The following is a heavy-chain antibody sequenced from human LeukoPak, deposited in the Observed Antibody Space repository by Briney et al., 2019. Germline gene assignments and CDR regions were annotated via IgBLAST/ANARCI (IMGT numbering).Heavy chain of an antibody. CDR1: GFTFSSYA. J-gene: IGHJ4*01. V-gene: IGHV3-74*01. CDR3: ARNNWGIDY. Sequence: PGRSLRLSCAASGFTFSSYAMHWVRQAPGKGLVWVSRINSDGSSTSYADSVEGRFTISRDNARNTLYLQMNSLRAEDTAIYYCARNNWGIDYWGLGTLVTVSS. D-gene: IGHD1/OR15-1a*01. CDR2: INSDGSST.